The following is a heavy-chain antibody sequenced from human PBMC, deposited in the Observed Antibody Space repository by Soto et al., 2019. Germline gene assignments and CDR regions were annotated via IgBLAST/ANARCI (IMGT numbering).Heavy chain of an antibody. CDR2: FDPEDGET. CDR1: GYTLTELF. J-gene: IGHJ4*02. D-gene: IGHD5-12*01. V-gene: IGHV1-24*01. CDR3: ATGGDGYNYFDY. Sequence: ASVKVSCKVSGYTLTELFMHWVRQAPGKGLEWMGGFDPEDGETIYAQKFQGRVTMTEDTSTDTAYMERSSLRSEDTAVYYCATGGDGYNYFDYWGQGTLVTVSS.